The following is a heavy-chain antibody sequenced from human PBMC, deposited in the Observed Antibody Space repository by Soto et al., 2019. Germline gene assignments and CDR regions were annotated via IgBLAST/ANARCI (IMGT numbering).Heavy chain of an antibody. V-gene: IGHV3-64*01. CDR3: ASLVVVPAASAGGYAFDI. D-gene: IGHD2-2*01. CDR2: ISSNGGST. CDR1: GFTFSSYA. J-gene: IGHJ3*02. Sequence: GGSLRLSCAASGFTFSSYAMHWVRQAPGKGLEYVSAISSNGGSTYYANSVKGRFTISRDNSKNTLYLQMGSRRAEDMAVYYCASLVVVPAASAGGYAFDIWGQGTMVTVSS.